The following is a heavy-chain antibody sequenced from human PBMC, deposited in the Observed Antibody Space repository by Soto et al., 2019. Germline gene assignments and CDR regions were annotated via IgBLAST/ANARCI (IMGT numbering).Heavy chain of an antibody. D-gene: IGHD2-2*01. Sequence: SETLSLTCTVSGGSISSSSYYWGWIRQPPGKGLEWIGSIYYSGSTYYNPSLKSRVTISVDTSKNQFSLKLSSVTAADTAVYYCARDLGYCSSTSCYFNWFDPWGQGTLVTVSS. CDR3: ARDLGYCSSTSCYFNWFDP. J-gene: IGHJ5*02. CDR2: IYYSGST. CDR1: GGSISSSSYY. V-gene: IGHV4-39*07.